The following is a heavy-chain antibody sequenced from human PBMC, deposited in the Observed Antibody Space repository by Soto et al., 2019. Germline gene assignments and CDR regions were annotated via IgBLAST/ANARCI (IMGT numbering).Heavy chain of an antibody. V-gene: IGHV1-8*01. CDR1: GCTFSTYD. D-gene: IGHD6-13*01. CDR3: ARTMGGIAAAGNDY. CDR2: MNPNTGNT. J-gene: IGHJ4*02. Sequence: SSVKVSCKASGCTFSTYDIDWVRLAPGQGLEWMGSMNPNTGNTEYAQKFQGRVTMTRDTSESTFYMELSSLRSEDTAIYYCARTMGGIAAAGNDYWGQGTLVTVSS.